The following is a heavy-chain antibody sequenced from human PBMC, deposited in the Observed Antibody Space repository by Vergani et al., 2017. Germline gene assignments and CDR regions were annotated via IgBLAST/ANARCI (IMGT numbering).Heavy chain of an antibody. Sequence: QVQLVESGGGVVQPGRSLRLSCAASEFTFSSYGMPWVRQAPGKGLEWVAVISYEGSNKYYADSVKGRFTISRDNSKNTLYLQMNSLRAEDTAVYYCAKYSSGWYYYGMDVWGQGTTVTVSS. CDR2: ISYEGSNK. V-gene: IGHV3-30*18. CDR3: AKYSSGWYYYGMDV. J-gene: IGHJ6*02. D-gene: IGHD6-19*01. CDR1: EFTFSSYG.